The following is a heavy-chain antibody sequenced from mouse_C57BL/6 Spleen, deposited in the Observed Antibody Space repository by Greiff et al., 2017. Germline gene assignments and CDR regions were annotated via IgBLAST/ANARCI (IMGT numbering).Heavy chain of an antibody. CDR2: INPNNGGT. CDR3: ARGANWDSYYAMDY. CDR1: GYTFTDYY. D-gene: IGHD4-1*01. V-gene: IGHV1-26*01. Sequence: VQLQQSGPELVKPGASVKISCKASGYTFTDYYMNWVKQSHGKSLEWIGDINPNNGGTSYNQKFKGKATLTVDKSSSTAYMELRSLTSEDSAVYYCARGANWDSYYAMDYWGQGTSVTVSS. J-gene: IGHJ4*01.